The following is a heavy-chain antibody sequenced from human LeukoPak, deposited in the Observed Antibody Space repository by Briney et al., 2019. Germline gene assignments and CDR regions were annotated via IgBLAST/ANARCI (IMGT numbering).Heavy chain of an antibody. CDR2: IKHDGSEK. J-gene: IGHJ4*02. CDR1: GFTFSNAW. D-gene: IGHD3-3*01. CDR3: ATDRGWRTSGYYLYYFEY. V-gene: IGHV3-7*01. Sequence: PGGSLRLSCAASGFTFSNAWMSWVRQAPGKGLEWVASIKHDGSEKYYVDSVRGRFTISRDNTKNSLYLQMSSLRAEDTAVYYCATDRGWRTSGYYLYYFEYWGQGTLVTFSS.